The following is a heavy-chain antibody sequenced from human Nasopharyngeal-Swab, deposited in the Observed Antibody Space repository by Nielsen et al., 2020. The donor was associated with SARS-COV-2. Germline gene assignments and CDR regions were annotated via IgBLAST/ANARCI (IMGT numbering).Heavy chain of an antibody. D-gene: IGHD2-21*02. J-gene: IGHJ3*02. Sequence: GESLKTSCAASGFTFSNAWMSWVRQAPGKGLEWVGRIKCKTDGGTTDYAAPVKGRFTISRDDSKNTLYLQMNSLKTEDTAVYYCTTRGVVYCGGDCYSPGAFDIWGQGTMVTVSS. CDR1: GFTFSNAW. CDR2: IKCKTDGGTT. CDR3: TTRGVVYCGGDCYSPGAFDI. V-gene: IGHV3-15*01.